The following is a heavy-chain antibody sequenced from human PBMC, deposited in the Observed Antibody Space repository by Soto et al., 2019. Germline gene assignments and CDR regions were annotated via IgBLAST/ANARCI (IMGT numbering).Heavy chain of an antibody. J-gene: IGHJ6*02. V-gene: IGHV1-69*13. CDR3: ARGASGDYLWVYYGMDV. CDR2: IIPIFGTA. Sequence: GASVKVSCTASGGTFSSYAISWVRQAPGQGLEWMGGIIPIFGTANYAQKFQGRVTITADESTSTAYMELSSLRSEDTAVYYCARGASGDYLWVYYGMDVWGQGTTVTVSS. CDR1: GGTFSSYA. D-gene: IGHD4-17*01.